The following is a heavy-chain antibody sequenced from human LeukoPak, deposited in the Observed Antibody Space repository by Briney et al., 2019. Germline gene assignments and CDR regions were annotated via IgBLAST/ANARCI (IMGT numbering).Heavy chain of an antibody. CDR3: ALGLGIAAAELDY. CDR2: IIPSLGTA. Sequence: ASVKVSCKASGGTFSSYAISWVRQAPGQGLEWMGGIIPSLGTANYAQKFKGRVTITADKSTNTAYMELSSLTSEDTAVYYCALGLGIAAAELDYWGQGTLVTVSS. CDR1: GGTFSSYA. V-gene: IGHV1-69*06. J-gene: IGHJ4*02. D-gene: IGHD6-13*01.